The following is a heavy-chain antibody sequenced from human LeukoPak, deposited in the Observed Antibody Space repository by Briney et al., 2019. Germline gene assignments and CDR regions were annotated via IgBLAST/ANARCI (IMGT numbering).Heavy chain of an antibody. D-gene: IGHD3-22*01. CDR3: ARPDLSSGFQYYFQH. V-gene: IGHV4-30-4*08. CDR2: IYYSGST. J-gene: IGHJ1*01. CDR1: GGSISSGDYY. Sequence: SQTLSLTCTVSGGSISSGDYYWSWIRQPPGKGLEWIGYIYYSGSTYYNPSLKSRVTISVDTSKNQFSLKLSSVTAADTAVYYCARPDLSSGFQYYFQHWGQGTLVTVSS.